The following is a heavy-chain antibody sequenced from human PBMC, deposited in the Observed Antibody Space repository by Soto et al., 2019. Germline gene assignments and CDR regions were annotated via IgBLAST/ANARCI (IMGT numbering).Heavy chain of an antibody. D-gene: IGHD6-6*01. J-gene: IGHJ6*02. CDR3: ARLEQLVLHYYYGMDV. CDR2: IDPSDSYT. CDR1: GYSFTSYW. Sequence: GESLKISCKGSGYSFTSYWISWVRQMPGKGLEWMGRIDPSDSYTNYGPSFQGHVTISADKSISTAYLQWSSLKASDTAMYYCARLEQLVLHYYYGMDVWGQGTTVTVSS. V-gene: IGHV5-10-1*01.